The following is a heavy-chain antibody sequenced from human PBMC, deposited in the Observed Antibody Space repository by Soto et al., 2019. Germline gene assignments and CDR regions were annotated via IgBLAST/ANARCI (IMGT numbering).Heavy chain of an antibody. Sequence: SETLSLTCTVSGGSISSGNYFRSWIRQHQGKGLEWIGYIYYSGRTYYNPSLKSRVTISVDTSKNHFSLKLRSVTATDTAVYYCAREDSTEGGLYVGGQGTTVTVSS. J-gene: IGHJ6*02. D-gene: IGHD4-17*01. CDR2: IYYSGRT. V-gene: IGHV4-31*03. CDR3: AREDSTEGGLYV. CDR1: GGSISSGNYF.